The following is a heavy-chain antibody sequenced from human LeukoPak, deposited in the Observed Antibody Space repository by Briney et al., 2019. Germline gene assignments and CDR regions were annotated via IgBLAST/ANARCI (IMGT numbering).Heavy chain of an antibody. D-gene: IGHD3-3*01. V-gene: IGHV4-30-2*01. CDR3: ARVQSGWDAFDI. J-gene: IGHJ3*02. CDR2: IYHSGST. CDR1: GGSISSGGYY. Sequence: SETLSLTCTVSGGSISSGGYYWSWIRQPPGKGLEWIGYIYHSGSTYYNPSLKSRVTISVDRSKNQFSLKLSSVTAADTAVYYCARVQSGWDAFDIWGQGTMVTVSS.